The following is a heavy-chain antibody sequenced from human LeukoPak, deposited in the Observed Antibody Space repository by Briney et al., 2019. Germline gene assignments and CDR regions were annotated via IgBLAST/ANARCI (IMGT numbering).Heavy chain of an antibody. J-gene: IGHJ4*02. CDR1: EFTFSNIW. D-gene: IGHD3-10*01. CDR2: IKEDGSTK. CDR3: ASAGIVGSRNYLLY. V-gene: IGHV3-7*03. Sequence: GGSLRLSCAASEFTFSNIWMSWVRLAPGKGLEWLANIKEDGSTKYYVDSVKGRFTISRDNAKNSLFLQMNSLRAEDTAIYYCASAGIVGSRNYLLYWGQGTLVTVSS.